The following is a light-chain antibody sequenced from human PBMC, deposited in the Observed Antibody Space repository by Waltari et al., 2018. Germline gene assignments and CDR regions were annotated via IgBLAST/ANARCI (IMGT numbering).Light chain of an antibody. CDR1: QSVSSY. CDR2: DAS. V-gene: IGKV3-11*01. J-gene: IGKJ1*01. Sequence: EIVLTQSPATLSLSPGERATLSCRASQSVSSYLAWSQQKPGQAPRLLIYDASNRATGIPARFSGSGSGTDFTLTISSLGPEDFAVYYCQQRSNWWTFGQGTKVEIK. CDR3: QQRSNWWT.